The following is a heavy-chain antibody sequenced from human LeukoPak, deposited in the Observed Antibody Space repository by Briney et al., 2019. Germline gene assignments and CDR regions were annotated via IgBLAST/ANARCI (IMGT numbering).Heavy chain of an antibody. V-gene: IGHV3-9*01. CDR3: AKDLYDSSGYFLGDAFDI. D-gene: IGHD3-22*01. J-gene: IGHJ3*02. CDR2: ISWNSGSI. CDR1: GFTFSNSA. Sequence: GGSLRLSCAASGFTFSNSAMSWVRQAPGKGLEWVSGISWNSGSIGYADSVKGRFTISRDNAKNSLYLQMNSLRAEDTALYYCAKDLYDSSGYFLGDAFDIWGQGTMVTVSS.